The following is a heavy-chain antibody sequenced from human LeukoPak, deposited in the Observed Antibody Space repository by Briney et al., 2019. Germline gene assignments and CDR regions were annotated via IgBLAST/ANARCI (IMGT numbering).Heavy chain of an antibody. Sequence: GSLRLSCAASGFTFSSYGMSWVRQPPGKGLEWIGSIYYSGSTYYNPSLKSRVTISVDTSKNQFSLKLSSVTAADTAVYYCARALWQLVLIPDTGYNYYMDVWGKGTTVTVSS. CDR1: GFTFSSYG. CDR2: IYYSGST. CDR3: ARALWQLVLIPDTGYNYYMDV. D-gene: IGHD6-6*01. J-gene: IGHJ6*03. V-gene: IGHV4-39*07.